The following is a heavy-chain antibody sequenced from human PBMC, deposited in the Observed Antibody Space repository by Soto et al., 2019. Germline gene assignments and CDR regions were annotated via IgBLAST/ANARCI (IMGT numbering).Heavy chain of an antibody. Sequence: SVKVSCKAYGYRFSSYGVHWLRQAPGQGLEWMGWIDPNNGNRNYAQKFEDRLSMTTATSTNTIYMELKSLKSDDTAIYYCARDRLRGYDSSGFYSWGQGTLVTV. CDR3: ARDRLRGYDSSGFYS. J-gene: IGHJ4*02. CDR2: IDPNNGNR. CDR1: GYRFSSYG. V-gene: IGHV1-18*01. D-gene: IGHD3-22*01.